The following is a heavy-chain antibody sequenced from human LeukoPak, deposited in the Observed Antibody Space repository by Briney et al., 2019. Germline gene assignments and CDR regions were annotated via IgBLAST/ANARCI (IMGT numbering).Heavy chain of an antibody. CDR2: ISSSGTI. CDR3: ARVGFDP. CDR1: GFTFSDYD. Sequence: GGSLRLSCAASGFTFSDYDMHWVRPAPGKGLEWLSYISSSGTIYDADSVEGRFTISRDNAKNSLFLQMNNLRVEDTAVYYCARVGFDPWGQGTLVTVSS. V-gene: IGHV3-69-1*01. J-gene: IGHJ5*02.